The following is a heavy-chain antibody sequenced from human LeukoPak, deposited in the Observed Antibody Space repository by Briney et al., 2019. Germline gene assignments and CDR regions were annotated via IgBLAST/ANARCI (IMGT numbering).Heavy chain of an antibody. D-gene: IGHD2-21*02. V-gene: IGHV1-18*01. CDR2: ISPYDGDT. CDR3: ARDYCTRGGDCYKEDLFDP. J-gene: IGHJ5*02. CDR1: GYTFAIYG. Sequence: GASVKVSCKASGYTFAIYGISWVRQAPGQGLEWMAWISPYDGDTNYAQNFEGRVTMTTVTSTSTAYMELRSLRSDDTAIYYCARDYCTRGGDCYKEDLFDPLGQGTLVTVSS.